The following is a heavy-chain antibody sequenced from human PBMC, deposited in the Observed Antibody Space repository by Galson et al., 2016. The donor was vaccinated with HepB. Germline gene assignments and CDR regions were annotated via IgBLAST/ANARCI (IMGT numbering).Heavy chain of an antibody. V-gene: IGHV5-51*01. Sequence: QSGAEVKKPGESLKISCRGSGYSFSSYWIGWVRQMPGKGLAWLGNIYPGDSDTRYSPSFQGPVPISADKSITPADLQWSSLNASDTAFYNCARRGSGWSLFDAWGQGTQVTVSS. D-gene: IGHD6-19*01. CDR3: ARRGSGWSLFDA. J-gene: IGHJ4*02. CDR2: IYPGDSDT. CDR1: GYSFSSYW.